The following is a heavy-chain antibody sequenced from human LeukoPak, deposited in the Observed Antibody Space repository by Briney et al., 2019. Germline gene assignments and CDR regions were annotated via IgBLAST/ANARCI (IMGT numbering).Heavy chain of an antibody. CDR3: ARSPAKSYYYDSSGYFWFDP. Sequence: ASVKVSCKASGYTFTGYYMHWVRQAPGEGLEWMGWINPNSGGTNYAQKFQGRVTMTRDTSTSTVYMELSSLRSEDTAVYYCARSPAKSYYYDSSGYFWFDPWGQGTLVTVSS. V-gene: IGHV1-2*02. CDR2: INPNSGGT. J-gene: IGHJ5*02. D-gene: IGHD3-22*01. CDR1: GYTFTGYY.